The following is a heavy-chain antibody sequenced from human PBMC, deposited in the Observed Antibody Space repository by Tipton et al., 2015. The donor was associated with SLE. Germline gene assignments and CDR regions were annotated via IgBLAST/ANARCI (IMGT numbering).Heavy chain of an antibody. J-gene: IGHJ4*02. Sequence: QVQLVQSGAEVKKPGASVKVSCKASGYTFTSYGISWVRQAPGQGLEWMGWISAYNGNTNYAQKLQGRVTMTTDTSTSTAYMELRSLRSDDTAVYYCAIVRTYYYDSSGSAFDYWGQGTLVTVSS. D-gene: IGHD3-22*01. CDR3: AIVRTYYYDSSGSAFDY. CDR1: GYTFTSYG. CDR2: ISAYNGNT. V-gene: IGHV1-18*01.